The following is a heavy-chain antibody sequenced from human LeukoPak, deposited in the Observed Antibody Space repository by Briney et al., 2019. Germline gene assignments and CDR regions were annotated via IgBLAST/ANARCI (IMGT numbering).Heavy chain of an antibody. V-gene: IGHV4-39*07. CDR3: ARALLWFGEPFDP. Sequence: SETLSLTCTVSGGSISSSSYYWGWIRQPPGKGLEWIGSIYYSGSTSYNPSLKSRVTISVDTSKNQFSLKLSSVTAADTAVYYCARALLWFGEPFDPWGQGTLVTVSS. CDR1: GGSISSSSYY. D-gene: IGHD3-10*01. J-gene: IGHJ5*02. CDR2: IYYSGST.